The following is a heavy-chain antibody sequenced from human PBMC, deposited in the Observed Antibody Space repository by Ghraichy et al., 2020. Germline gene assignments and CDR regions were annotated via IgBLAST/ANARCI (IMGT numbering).Heavy chain of an antibody. Sequence: SQTLSLTCAISGDSVSSNSAAWNWIRQSPSRGLEWLGRTYYRSKWYNDYAVSVKSRITINPDTSKNQFSLQLNSVTPEDTAVYYCARGEYSSGLNYYYYGMDVWGQGTTVTVSS. CDR3: ARGEYSSGLNYYYYGMDV. J-gene: IGHJ6*02. D-gene: IGHD6-19*01. CDR2: TYYRSKWYN. CDR1: GDSVSSNSAA. V-gene: IGHV6-1*01.